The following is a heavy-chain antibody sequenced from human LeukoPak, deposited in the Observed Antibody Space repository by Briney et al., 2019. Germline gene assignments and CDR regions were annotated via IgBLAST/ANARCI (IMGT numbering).Heavy chain of an antibody. CDR1: GFTFNSYG. CDR3: AKEFAAYYDILTGIS. Sequence: PGGSLRLSCVASGFTFNSYGIHWVRQTPGKGLEWVAVMWYDGSNKYYADSVKGRFTISRDNSKNTLYLQMNSLRAEDTAVYYCAKEFAAYYDILTGISWGQGTLVTVSS. D-gene: IGHD3-9*01. J-gene: IGHJ5*02. V-gene: IGHV3-33*06. CDR2: MWYDGSNK.